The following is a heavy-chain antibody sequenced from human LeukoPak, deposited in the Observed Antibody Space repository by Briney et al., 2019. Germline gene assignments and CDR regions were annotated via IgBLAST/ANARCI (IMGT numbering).Heavy chain of an antibody. J-gene: IGHJ6*03. CDR1: GFTFSSYA. Sequence: GGSLRLSCAASGFTFSSYAMHWVRQAPGKGLEWVAVISYDGSNKYYADSVKGRFTISRDNSKNTLYLQMNSLRAEDTAVYYCARVYYDSSGYYYYYYMDVWGKGTTVTVSS. V-gene: IGHV3-30*04. CDR2: ISYDGSNK. CDR3: ARVYYDSSGYYYYYYMDV. D-gene: IGHD3-22*01.